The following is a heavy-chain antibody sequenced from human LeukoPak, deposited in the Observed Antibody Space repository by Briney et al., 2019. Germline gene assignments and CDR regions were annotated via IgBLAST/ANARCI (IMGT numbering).Heavy chain of an antibody. CDR2: ISSSGTTI. V-gene: IGHV3-48*03. D-gene: IGHD1-1*01. J-gene: IGHJ4*02. CDR3: AGGPTTGNLDY. CDR1: GFTFSSYE. Sequence: VGSLRLSCVASGFTFSSYEMNWVRQAPGKGLEWVSYISSSGTTIYHADSVKGRFTISRDNAKNSLYLQMNSLRAEDAGLYYCAGGPTTGNLDYWGQGSLVTVSS.